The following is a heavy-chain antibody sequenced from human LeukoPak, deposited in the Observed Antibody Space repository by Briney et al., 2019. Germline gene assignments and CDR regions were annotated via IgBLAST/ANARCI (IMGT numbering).Heavy chain of an antibody. CDR1: GCSISSYY. J-gene: IGHJ4*02. Sequence: TSETLSLTCTVSGCSISSYYWSWIRQPPGKGLEWIGYIYYSGSTNYNPSLKSRVTISVDTSKNQFSLKLSSVTAADTAVYYCARARGAARPGDFDYWGQGTLVTVSS. D-gene: IGHD6-6*01. CDR2: IYYSGST. CDR3: ARARGAARPGDFDY. V-gene: IGHV4-59*01.